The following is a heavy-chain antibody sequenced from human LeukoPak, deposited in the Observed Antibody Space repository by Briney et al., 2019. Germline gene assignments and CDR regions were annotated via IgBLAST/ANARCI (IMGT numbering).Heavy chain of an antibody. V-gene: IGHV4-59*01. CDR1: GGSISSYY. D-gene: IGHD6-6*01. Sequence: NASETLSLTCTVSGGSISSYYWSWIRQPPGKGLEWIGYIYYSGSTNYNPSLKSRVTISVDTSKNQFSLKLNSVNAADTAVYYCARDPSSSSEPYYFDYWGQGTLVTVSS. J-gene: IGHJ4*02. CDR2: IYYSGST. CDR3: ARDPSSSSEPYYFDY.